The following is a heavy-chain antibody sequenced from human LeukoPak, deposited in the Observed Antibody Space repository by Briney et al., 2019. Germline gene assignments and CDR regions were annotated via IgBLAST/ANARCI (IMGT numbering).Heavy chain of an antibody. Sequence: SETLSLTCAVYGGSFSGYYWSWIRQPPGKGLEWIGEINHSGSTNYNPSLKSRVTISVDTSKNQFSLKLSSVTAADTAVYYCARGDCSGGSCYWLDYWGQGTLVTVSS. D-gene: IGHD2-15*01. V-gene: IGHV4-34*01. CDR1: GGSFSGYY. CDR3: ARGDCSGGSCYWLDY. CDR2: INHSGST. J-gene: IGHJ4*02.